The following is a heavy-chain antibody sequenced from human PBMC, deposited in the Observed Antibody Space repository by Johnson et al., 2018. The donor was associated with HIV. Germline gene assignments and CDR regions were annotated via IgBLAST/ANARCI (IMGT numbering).Heavy chain of an antibody. CDR1: GFTFSNAW. J-gene: IGHJ3*02. D-gene: IGHD3-10*01. CDR2: ISYAGSDK. CDR3: AKEILKFGEFIPDAFDI. V-gene: IGHV3-30*18. Sequence: VQLVESGGGLVKPGGSLRLSCVASGFTFSNAWMSRVRQAPGKGLEWVAVISYAGSDKYYSDSVKGRFTISRDNSKNTLYLQMNSLRAEDTAVYYCAKEILKFGEFIPDAFDIWGQGTMVTVS.